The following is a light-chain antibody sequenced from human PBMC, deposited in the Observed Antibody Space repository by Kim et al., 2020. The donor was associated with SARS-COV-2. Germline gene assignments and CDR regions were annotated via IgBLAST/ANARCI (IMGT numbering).Light chain of an antibody. Sequence: SYELTQPPSVSVSPGQTVSITCSGDESGDKYVYWYQQKPGQSPVLVIYHDSKRPSGIPERFPGSNSGNTATLTISGTQPMDETDYYCQAWASNTVVFGGG. CDR2: HDS. V-gene: IGLV3-1*01. CDR1: ESGDKY. J-gene: IGLJ3*02. CDR3: QAWASNTVV.